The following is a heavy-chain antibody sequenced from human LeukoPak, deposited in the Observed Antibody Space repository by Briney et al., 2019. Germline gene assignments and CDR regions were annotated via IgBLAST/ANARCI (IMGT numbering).Heavy chain of an antibody. J-gene: IGHJ3*02. CDR1: GGTFSSYA. Sequence: ASVKVSCKASGGTFSSYAINWVRQAPGQGLEWVGGISAYNGNANYAQNLQGRVTMTTDTSSSTAYMELSSLRSEDTAVYYCARDHPAGETTMVRGVMGDADAFDIWGQGTMVTVSS. V-gene: IGHV1-18*01. CDR3: ARDHPAGETTMVRGVMGDADAFDI. CDR2: ISAYNGNA. D-gene: IGHD3-10*01.